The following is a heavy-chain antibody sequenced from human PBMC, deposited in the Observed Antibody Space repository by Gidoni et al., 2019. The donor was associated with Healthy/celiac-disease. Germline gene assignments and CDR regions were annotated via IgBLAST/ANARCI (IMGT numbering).Heavy chain of an antibody. V-gene: IGHV1-2*02. CDR1: GYTFTGDY. CDR3: ARDVMTTVTSYLYYFDY. J-gene: IGHJ4*02. CDR2: INPNSGGT. D-gene: IGHD4-17*01. Sequence: QVQLVQSGAEVKKPGASVKVSCKASGYTFTGDYMHWVRQAPGQGLEWMGWINPNSGGTNYAQKFQGRVTMTRDTSISTAYMELSRLRSDDTAVYYCARDVMTTVTSYLYYFDYWGQGTLVTVSS.